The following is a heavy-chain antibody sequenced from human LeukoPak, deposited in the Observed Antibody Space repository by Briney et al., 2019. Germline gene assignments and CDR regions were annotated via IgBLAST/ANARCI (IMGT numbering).Heavy chain of an antibody. CDR2: IYSGGST. D-gene: IGHD6-25*01. CDR1: GFTVSSNY. Sequence: PGGSLGLSCVVSGFTVSSNYMSWFRQAPGKGLEWVSVIYSGGSTYYADSVKGRFTISRDNSKNTLYLQMNSLRAEDTAVYYCARERGHLDYWGQGTLVTVSS. V-gene: IGHV3-66*01. J-gene: IGHJ4*02. CDR3: ARERGHLDY.